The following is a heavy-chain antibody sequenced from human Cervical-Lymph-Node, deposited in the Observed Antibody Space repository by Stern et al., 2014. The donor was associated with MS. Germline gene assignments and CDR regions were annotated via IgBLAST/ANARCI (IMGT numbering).Heavy chain of an antibody. CDR2: LIPVFDAP. J-gene: IGHJ6*02. V-gene: IGHV1-69*01. CDR1: GDTLSSPT. D-gene: IGHD3-10*01. Sequence: VQLEESGAEVKKVGSSVKVSCKASGDTLSSPTISWVRQAPGQGLEWMGGLIPVFDAPNYAQKFQGRVKITSDETTNTAHMELSSLGSEDTAVYYCATGAHGMDVWGQGTAVSVSS. CDR3: ATGAHGMDV.